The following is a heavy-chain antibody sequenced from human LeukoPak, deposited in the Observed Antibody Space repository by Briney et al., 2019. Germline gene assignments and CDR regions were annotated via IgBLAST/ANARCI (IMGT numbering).Heavy chain of an antibody. Sequence: SETLSLTCTVSGGSISSSGYSWGWIRQPPGKGLEWIASIYYSGGSTYYNPSLKSRVTISVDTSKNQFSLKVSSVAAADTAVYYCARQGGSNDYVWGSYGYYFDYWGQGTLVTVSS. V-gene: IGHV4-39*01. CDR1: GGSISSSGYS. CDR2: IYYSGGST. J-gene: IGHJ4*02. D-gene: IGHD3-16*01. CDR3: ARQGGSNDYVWGSYGYYFDY.